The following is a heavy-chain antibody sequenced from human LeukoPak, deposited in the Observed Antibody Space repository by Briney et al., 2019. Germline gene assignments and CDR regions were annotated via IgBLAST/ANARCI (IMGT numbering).Heavy chain of an antibody. CDR2: IIPIFGIA. V-gene: IGHV1-69*04. CDR3: ARDTDSSGFDY. J-gene: IGHJ4*02. D-gene: IGHD3-22*01. CDR1: GGTFSSYA. Sequence: SVKVSCKASGGTFSSYAISWVRQAPGQGFEWMGRIIPIFGIANYAQKFQGRVTITADKSTSTAYMELSSLRSEDTAVYYCARDTDSSGFDYWGQGTLVTVSS.